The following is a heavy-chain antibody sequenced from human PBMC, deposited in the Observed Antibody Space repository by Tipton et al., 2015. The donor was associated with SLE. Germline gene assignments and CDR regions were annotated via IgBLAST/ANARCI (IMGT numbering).Heavy chain of an antibody. J-gene: IGHJ4*02. CDR3: ATIPYPAV. CDR2: INHSGST. Sequence: TLSLTCAVYGGSFSGFYWSWIRQPPGKGLEWIGEINHSGSTNYNPSLKSRVTISVDTSKNQFSLKLSSVTAADTAVYYCATIPYPAVWGQGTLVTVSS. V-gene: IGHV4-34*01. CDR1: GGSFSGFY.